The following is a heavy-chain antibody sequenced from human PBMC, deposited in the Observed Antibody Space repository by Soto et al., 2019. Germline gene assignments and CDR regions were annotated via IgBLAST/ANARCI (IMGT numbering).Heavy chain of an antibody. J-gene: IGHJ4*02. CDR1: GFTFSDYY. CDR3: EKMSSENYYDPVFS. D-gene: IGHD3-22*01. CDR2: ISSSGNII. V-gene: IGHV3-11*01. Sequence: QVQLVESGGGLVKTGGSLRIVCEASGFTFSDYYMSWVRQAPGKGLEWVSYISSSGNIIYYADCVKGRFTISRDNAKNSVYLRMNSLSAEDTALYFCEKMSSENYYDPVFSWGQGTLVTVSS.